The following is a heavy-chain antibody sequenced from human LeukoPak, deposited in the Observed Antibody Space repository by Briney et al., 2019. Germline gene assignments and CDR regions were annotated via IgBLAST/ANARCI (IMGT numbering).Heavy chain of an antibody. J-gene: IGHJ4*02. D-gene: IGHD2-15*01. CDR2: ISSSASNI. V-gene: IGHV3-11*04. CDR3: SRGTYFDY. Sequence: KTGGSLRLSCAASGFTFRDHSMSWIRQAPGKGLEWVSYISSSASNIYYADSVKGRFTISRDNSKNTLYLQMNSLRAEDTAVYYSSRGTYFDYWGQGTLVTVSS. CDR1: GFTFRDHS.